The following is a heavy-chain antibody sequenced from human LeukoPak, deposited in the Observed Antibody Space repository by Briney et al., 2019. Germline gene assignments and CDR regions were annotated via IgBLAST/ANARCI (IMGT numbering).Heavy chain of an antibody. CDR2: LSWNSGSR. D-gene: IGHD3-10*01. J-gene: IGHJ4*02. Sequence: PWGSLCLSSAASSFTFDDYPMHWVPPAQGQGREWVSDLSWNSGSRGYADSVKGRFAISRNNAKNSLYLQMNNLRAEDTALYYCAKGHRVRGVIHFDYWGQGTLVTVSS. CDR1: SFTFDDYP. V-gene: IGHV3-9*01. CDR3: AKGHRVRGVIHFDY.